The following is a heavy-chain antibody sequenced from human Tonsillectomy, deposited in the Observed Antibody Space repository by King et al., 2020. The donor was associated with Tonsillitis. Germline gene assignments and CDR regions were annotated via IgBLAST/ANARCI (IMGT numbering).Heavy chain of an antibody. Sequence: QVQLQESGPGLVKPSETLSLTCAVSAYSISSRYYWGWIRQPPGKGLEWIGSIYHSGSTYYNPSLKSRVTISVDTSKNQFSLKLSSVTAADTAVYYCARTPSILNQGVTASRGDAFDIWGQGTMVTVSS. V-gene: IGHV4-38-2*01. J-gene: IGHJ3*02. CDR1: AYSISSRYY. CDR3: ARTPSILNQGVTASRGDAFDI. D-gene: IGHD2-21*02. CDR2: IYHSGST.